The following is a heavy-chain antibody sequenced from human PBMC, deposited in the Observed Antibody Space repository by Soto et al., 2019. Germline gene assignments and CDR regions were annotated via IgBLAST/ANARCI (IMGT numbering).Heavy chain of an antibody. D-gene: IGHD3-16*01. CDR3: AKVRASMITLRPYYYYGMDV. CDR1: GFTFSSYA. V-gene: IGHV3-23*01. Sequence: GGSLRLSCAASGFTFSSYAMSWVRQAPGKGLEWVSAISGSGGSTYYADSVKGRFTISRDNSKNTLYLQMNSLRAEDTAVYYCAKVRASMITLRPYYYYGMDVWRQGTTVTVPS. CDR2: ISGSGGST. J-gene: IGHJ6*02.